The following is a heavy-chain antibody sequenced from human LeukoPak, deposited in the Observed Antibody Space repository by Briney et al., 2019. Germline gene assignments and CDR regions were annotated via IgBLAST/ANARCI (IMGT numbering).Heavy chain of an antibody. CDR3: ARQASWLPYFDL. CDR1: GGSVSIYY. CDR2: IYYSGRT. V-gene: IGHV4-59*08. D-gene: IGHD5-12*01. J-gene: IGHJ2*01. Sequence: ASETLSLTCTVSGGSVSIYYWSWIRQSPGKGLEWIAYIYYSGRTNYNPSLKSRVTISVDTAENQFSLKLSSVTAADTALYFCARQASWLPYFDLWGRGTLVSVSS.